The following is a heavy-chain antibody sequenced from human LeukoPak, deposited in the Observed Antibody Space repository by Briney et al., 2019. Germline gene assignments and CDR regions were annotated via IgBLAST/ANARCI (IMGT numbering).Heavy chain of an antibody. Sequence: ASVKVSCKASGYTFTSYYMHWVRQAPGQGLEWMGIINPSGGSTSYAQKFQGRVTMTRDMSTSTVYMELSSLRSEDTAVYYCARDRGPLRYFDYWGQGTLVTVSS. CDR1: GYTFTSYY. D-gene: IGHD5-24*01. CDR3: ARDRGPLRYFDY. V-gene: IGHV1-46*01. J-gene: IGHJ4*02. CDR2: INPSGGST.